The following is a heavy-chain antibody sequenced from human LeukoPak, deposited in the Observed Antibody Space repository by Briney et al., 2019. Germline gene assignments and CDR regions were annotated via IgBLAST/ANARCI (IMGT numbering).Heavy chain of an antibody. D-gene: IGHD5-12*01. Sequence: PGGSLRLSCAASGFAFSSYAMSWVRQPPGKGLEWVSAISGGGGTTYYADSVKGRFTISRDNSKNTLFLQMNSLRAEDTAVYYCAKDREGLSSGYDLEYFDYWGQGTLVTVSS. V-gene: IGHV3-23*01. CDR2: ISGGGGTT. J-gene: IGHJ4*02. CDR1: GFAFSSYA. CDR3: AKDREGLSSGYDLEYFDY.